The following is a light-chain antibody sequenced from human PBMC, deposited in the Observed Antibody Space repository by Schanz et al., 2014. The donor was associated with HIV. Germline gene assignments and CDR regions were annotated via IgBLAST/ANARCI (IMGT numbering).Light chain of an antibody. J-gene: IGLJ2*01. Sequence: QSALTQPASVSGSPGQSITISCTGTSSDVGGYDYVSWYQQHPGKAPKLIIYDVNYRPSGSSNRFSGSKSGSTASLTISGLQTDDEGDYYCASYTTNRSMTFGGGTKLTVL. CDR2: DVN. V-gene: IGLV2-14*01. CDR1: SSDVGGYDY. CDR3: ASYTTNRSMT.